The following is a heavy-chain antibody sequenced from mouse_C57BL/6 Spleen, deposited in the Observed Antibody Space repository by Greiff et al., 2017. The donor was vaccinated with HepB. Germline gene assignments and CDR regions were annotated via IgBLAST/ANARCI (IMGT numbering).Heavy chain of an antibody. D-gene: IGHD1-1*01. CDR3: ARHLITTVVRYAMDY. Sequence: DVMLVESGGGLVKPGGSLKLSCAASGFTFSSYTMSWVRQTPEKRLEWVATISGGGGNTYYPDSVKGRFTISSDNAKNTLYLQMSSLRSEDTALYYCARHLITTVVRYAMDYWGQGTSVTVSS. CDR1: GFTFSSYT. J-gene: IGHJ4*01. CDR2: ISGGGGNT. V-gene: IGHV5-9*01.